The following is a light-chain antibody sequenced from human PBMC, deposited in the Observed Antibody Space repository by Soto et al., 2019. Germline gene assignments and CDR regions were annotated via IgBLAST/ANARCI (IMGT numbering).Light chain of an antibody. V-gene: IGKV1-5*01. Sequence: DIQMTQSPSTLSASVGDRVTITCRASQSISSWLAWYQQKPGKAPKVLIYDASSLESGVPSRFSGSGSGTEFTLTISSLQPDDVATYYCQQYNSYPYTCGQGTKLEIK. CDR3: QQYNSYPYT. CDR2: DAS. J-gene: IGKJ2*01. CDR1: QSISSW.